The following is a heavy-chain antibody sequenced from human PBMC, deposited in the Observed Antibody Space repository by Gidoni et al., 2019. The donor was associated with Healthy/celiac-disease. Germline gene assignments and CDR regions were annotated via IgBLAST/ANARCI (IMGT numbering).Heavy chain of an antibody. V-gene: IGHV3-9*01. CDR2: ISWNSGSI. Sequence: EVQLVESGGGLVQPGRSLRLSCAASGFTFDDYAMHWVRQAPGKGLEWVSGISWNSGSIGYADSVKGRFTISRDNAKNSLYLQMNSLRAEDTALYYCAKDMRPVGAARGAFDIWGQGTMVTVSS. J-gene: IGHJ3*02. D-gene: IGHD6-6*01. CDR3: AKDMRPVGAARGAFDI. CDR1: GFTFDDYA.